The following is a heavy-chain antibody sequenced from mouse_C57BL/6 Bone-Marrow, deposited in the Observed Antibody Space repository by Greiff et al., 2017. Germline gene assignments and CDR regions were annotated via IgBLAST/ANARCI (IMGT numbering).Heavy chain of an antibody. CDR1: GFTFSSYA. CDR2: ISDGGSYT. J-gene: IGHJ3*01. CDR3: ARDDYDPKGLFAY. D-gene: IGHD2-4*01. Sequence: EVKLMESGGGLVKPGGSLKLSCAASGFTFSSYAMSWVRQTPEKRLEWVATISDGGSYTYYPDNVKGRFTISRDNAKNNLYLQMSHLKSEDTAMXYCARDDYDPKGLFAYWGQGTLVTVSA. V-gene: IGHV5-4*01.